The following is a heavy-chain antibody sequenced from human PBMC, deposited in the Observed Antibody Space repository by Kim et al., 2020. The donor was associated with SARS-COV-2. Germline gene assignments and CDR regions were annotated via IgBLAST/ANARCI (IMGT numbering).Heavy chain of an antibody. CDR3: AAAAGTGIEYFQH. D-gene: IGHD6-13*01. CDR1: GFTFSSYA. J-gene: IGHJ1*01. V-gene: IGHV3-30-3*01. CDR2: ISYDGSNK. Sequence: GGSLRLSCAASGFTFSSYAMHWVRQAPGKGLEWVAVISYDGSNKYYADSVKGRFTISRDNSKNTLYLQMNSLRAEDTAVYYCAAAAGTGIEYFQHWGQGTLVTVSS.